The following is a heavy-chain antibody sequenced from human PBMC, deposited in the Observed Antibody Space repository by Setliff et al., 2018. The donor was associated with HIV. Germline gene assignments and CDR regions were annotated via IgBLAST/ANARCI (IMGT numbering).Heavy chain of an antibody. CDR3: ARGPRVSAAVVETPSAY. J-gene: IGHJ4*02. V-gene: IGHV4-4*07. Sequence: SETLSLTCSVSGGSMSSYYWSWIRQTASKGLEWIGRIYTSGSIIYNPSLRSRVTMSVDTSKNQFSLKLSSVTAADTALYYCARGPRVSAAVVETPSAYWGQGTRVTVS. CDR1: GGSMSSYY. D-gene: IGHD6-19*01. CDR2: IYTSGSI.